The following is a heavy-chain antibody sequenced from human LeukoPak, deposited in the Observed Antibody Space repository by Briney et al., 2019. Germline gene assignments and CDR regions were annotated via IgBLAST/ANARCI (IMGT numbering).Heavy chain of an antibody. D-gene: IGHD3-10*01. CDR3: ARTYFGSGNTLVH. CDR2: IRYDGSIK. CDR1: GFTFSSYG. V-gene: IGHV3-33*08. J-gene: IGHJ4*02. Sequence: PGGSLRLSCAASGFTFSSYGMHWVRQAPGKGLEWVAFIRYDGSIKYYAGSVKGRFTISRDNAKNSLYLQMNSLRAEDTAVYYCARTYFGSGNTLVHWGQGTLVTVSS.